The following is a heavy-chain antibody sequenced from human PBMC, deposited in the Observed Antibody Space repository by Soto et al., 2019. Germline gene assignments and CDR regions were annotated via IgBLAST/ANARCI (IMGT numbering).Heavy chain of an antibody. D-gene: IGHD2-8*01. CDR1: GFSFSDHY. V-gene: IGHV3-11*01. CDR3: VGETQWYFNY. J-gene: IGHJ4*02. Sequence: QVQLVESGGGLVKPGGSLRLSCAASGFSFSDHYMSWIRQAPGKGLEWVSYISPGGDNIHYADSVKGRFTISRDNARNSLYLQMNSPRVEDTAVYYCVGETQWYFNYWGQGTLVTVSS. CDR2: ISPGGDNI.